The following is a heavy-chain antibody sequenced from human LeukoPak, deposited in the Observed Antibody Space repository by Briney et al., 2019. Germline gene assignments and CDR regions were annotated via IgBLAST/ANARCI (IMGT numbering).Heavy chain of an antibody. CDR3: ARSRAPKDY. Sequence: PGGSLRLSCAASGFTFSSYEMNWVRQAPGKGLEWVSYISISGAIIYCADSVKGRFTISRDNAKNSLFLQMNSLRAEDTAVYYCARSRAPKDYWGQGTLVTVSS. V-gene: IGHV3-48*03. CDR2: ISISGAII. CDR1: GFTFSSYE. J-gene: IGHJ4*02.